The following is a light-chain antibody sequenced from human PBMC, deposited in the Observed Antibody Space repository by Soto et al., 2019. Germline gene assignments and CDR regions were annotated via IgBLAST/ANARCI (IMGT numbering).Light chain of an antibody. CDR2: DDS. CDR3: QVWDSSSDHYV. J-gene: IGLJ1*01. Sequence: SYGLTQPPSDSVAPGQTAKIAHGGKNIRSKSVHWYQQKPGQAPVLVVCDDSVRPSGIPERFSGSNSENTATLTISRGEAGDEADYFCQVWDSSSDHYVFGAGTKVTVL. CDR1: NIRSKS. V-gene: IGLV3-21*02.